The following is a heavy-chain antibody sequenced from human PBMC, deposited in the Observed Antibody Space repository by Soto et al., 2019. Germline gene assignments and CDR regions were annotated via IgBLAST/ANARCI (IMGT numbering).Heavy chain of an antibody. D-gene: IGHD6-13*01. Sequence: GGSLRLSCAASGLTFSSYAMSWVRQAPGKGLEWVSAISGSGGSTYYADSVKGRFTISRDNSKNTLYLQMNSLRAEDTAVYYCAKARGSSWYYFDYWGQGTLVTVSS. V-gene: IGHV3-23*01. J-gene: IGHJ4*02. CDR1: GLTFSSYA. CDR3: AKARGSSWYYFDY. CDR2: ISGSGGST.